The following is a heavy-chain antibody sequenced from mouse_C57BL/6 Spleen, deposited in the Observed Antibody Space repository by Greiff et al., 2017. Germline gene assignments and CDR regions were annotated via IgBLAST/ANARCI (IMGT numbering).Heavy chain of an antibody. V-gene: IGHV1-81*01. J-gene: IGHJ3*01. CDR2: IYPRSGNT. Sequence: QVQLKESGAELARPGASVKLSCKASGYTFTSYGISWVKQRTGQGLEWIGEIYPRSGNTYYNEKFKGKATLTADKSSSTAYMELRSLTSEDSAVYFCASRGVDYDGAYWGQGTLVTVSA. CDR1: GYTFTSYG. CDR3: ASRGVDYDGAY. D-gene: IGHD2-4*01.